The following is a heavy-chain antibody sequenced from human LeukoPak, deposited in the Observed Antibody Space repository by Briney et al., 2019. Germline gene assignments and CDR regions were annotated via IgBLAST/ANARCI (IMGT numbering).Heavy chain of an antibody. CDR1: GFTFASYA. D-gene: IGHD1-14*01. J-gene: IGHJ4*02. CDR3: AKYRTPLDY. Sequence: GGSLRLSCAASGFTFASYAMTWVRQAPGKGLEWVSAVSGSGGSTYSADSVKGRFTISRDNSKNTLYLQMNSLRAEDTAVYYCAKYRTPLDYWGQGTLVTVSS. CDR2: VSGSGGST. V-gene: IGHV3-23*01.